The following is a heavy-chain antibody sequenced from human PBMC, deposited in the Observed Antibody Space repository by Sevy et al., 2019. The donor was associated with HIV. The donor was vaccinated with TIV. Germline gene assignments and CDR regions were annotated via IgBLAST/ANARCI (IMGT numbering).Heavy chain of an antibody. CDR3: ARWSISIDY. V-gene: IGHV1-69*13. CDR2: ITPVLGTT. Sequence: VKVSCKASGGTFSSYIVSWVRQAPGQGLEWMGGITPVLGTTNYAHKFQGRVTITADESTNTVYMEMTRLKSEDTAVYYCARWSISIDYWGQGTLVTVSS. J-gene: IGHJ4*02. CDR1: GGTFSSYI.